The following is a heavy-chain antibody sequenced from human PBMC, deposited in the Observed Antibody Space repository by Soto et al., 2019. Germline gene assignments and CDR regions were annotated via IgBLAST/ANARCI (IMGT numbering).Heavy chain of an antibody. D-gene: IGHD6-13*01. CDR2: IRSKTNSYAT. V-gene: IGHV3-73*02. J-gene: IGHJ4*02. CDR1: GFTVSGSA. Sequence: EVQLVESRGGLVQPGGSLKLSCAAAGFTVSGSAMHWVRQASGKGLEWVGRIRSKTNSYATAYAASVKGRFTISRDDSKNTAYLQMNSLKTEDTAVYYCTTTPSSWAVNYWGQGTLVTVSS. CDR3: TTTPSSWAVNY.